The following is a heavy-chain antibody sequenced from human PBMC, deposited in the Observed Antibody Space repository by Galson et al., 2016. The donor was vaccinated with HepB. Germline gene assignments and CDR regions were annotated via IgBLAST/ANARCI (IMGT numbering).Heavy chain of an antibody. J-gene: IGHJ2*01. Sequence: SVKVSCKASGYTFTSYYMHWMRQAPGQGPEWMGIIHPSGGGTTYAQKFQGRVTMTRDTSTNTVYMDLSSLRSDDTAVYYCARGAGDISLIYWYFDLWGRGTLVTVSS. CDR2: IHPSGGGT. CDR3: ARGAGDISLIYWYFDL. CDR1: GYTFTSYY. V-gene: IGHV1-46*01. D-gene: IGHD5-12*01.